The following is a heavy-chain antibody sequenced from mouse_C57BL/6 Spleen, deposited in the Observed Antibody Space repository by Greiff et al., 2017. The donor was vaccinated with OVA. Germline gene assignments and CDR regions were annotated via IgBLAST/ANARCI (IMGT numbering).Heavy chain of an antibody. CDR1: GYSITSGYY. V-gene: IGHV3-6*01. CDR2: ISYDGSN. D-gene: IGHD3-2*02. J-gene: IGHJ4*01. CDR3: ARDHSSGYCAMDY. Sequence: EVQRVESGPGLVKPSQSLSLTCSVTGYSITSGYYWNWIRQFPGNKLEWMGYISYDGSNNYNPSLKNRISITRDTSKNQICLKLNSVTTEDTATYYCARDHSSGYCAMDYWGQGTSVTVSS.